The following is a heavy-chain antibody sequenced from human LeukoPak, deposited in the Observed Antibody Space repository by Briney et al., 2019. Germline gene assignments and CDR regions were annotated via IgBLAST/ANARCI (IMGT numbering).Heavy chain of an antibody. J-gene: IGHJ4*02. CDR3: ARGYYYGSGSYYNPPLSDY. CDR1: GGSISSSSYY. D-gene: IGHD3-10*01. V-gene: IGHV4-39*01. Sequence: PSETLSLTCTVSGGSISSSSYYWGWIRQPPGKGLEWIGSIYYSGSTYYNPSLKSRVTISVDTSKNQFSLKLSSVTAADTAVYYCARGYYYGSGSYYNPPLSDYWGQGTLVTVSS. CDR2: IYYSGST.